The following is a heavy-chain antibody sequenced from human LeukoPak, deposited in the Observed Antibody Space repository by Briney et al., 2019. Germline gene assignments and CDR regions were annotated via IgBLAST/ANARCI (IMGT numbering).Heavy chain of an antibody. J-gene: IGHJ4*02. CDR2: INWNGDRT. D-gene: IGHD3-10*01. Sequence: GGSLRLSCAASGFTFDDYGMSWVPQAPGKGLEWVSGINWNGDRTGYADSVRGRFTISRDNAKNSLYLQMNSLRAEDTALYYCARKGYYGSGTYLDYWGQGTLVTVSS. CDR3: ARKGYYGSGTYLDY. CDR1: GFTFDDYG. V-gene: IGHV3-20*04.